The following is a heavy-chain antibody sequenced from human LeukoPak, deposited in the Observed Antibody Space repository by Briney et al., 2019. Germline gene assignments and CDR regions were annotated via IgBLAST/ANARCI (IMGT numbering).Heavy chain of an antibody. D-gene: IGHD3-10*01. V-gene: IGHV3-23*01. J-gene: IGHJ4*02. Sequence: PGGSLRLSCAASGFSFSNAWMSWVRQAPGKGLEWVSAISGSGGSTYYADSVKGRFTISRDNSKNTLYLQMNSLRAEDTAVYYCAKDLGRRASSYYFDYWGQGTLVTVSS. CDR1: GFSFSNAW. CDR2: ISGSGGST. CDR3: AKDLGRRASSYYFDY.